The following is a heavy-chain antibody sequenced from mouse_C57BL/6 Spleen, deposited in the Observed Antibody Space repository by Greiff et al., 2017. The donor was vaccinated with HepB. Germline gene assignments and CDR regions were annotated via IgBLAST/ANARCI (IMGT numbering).Heavy chain of an antibody. CDR2: INPSTGGT. CDR1: GYSFTGYY. V-gene: IGHV1-42*01. J-gene: IGHJ4*01. Sequence: EVQLQESGPELVKPGASVKISCKASGYSFTGYYMNWVKQSPEKSLEWIGEINPSTGGTTYNQKFKAKATLTVDKSSSTAYMQLKSLTSEDSAVYYCARSDDYGYAMDYWGQGTSVTVSS. D-gene: IGHD2-4*01. CDR3: ARSDDYGYAMDY.